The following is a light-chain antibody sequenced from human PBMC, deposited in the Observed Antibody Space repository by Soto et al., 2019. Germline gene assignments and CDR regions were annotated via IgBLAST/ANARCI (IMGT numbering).Light chain of an antibody. CDR3: QQYGSSGT. Sequence: ESVLTQSPGTLSLSRGERATLCCRASQSVSNNYLAWYQQKPGQAPRLLIYGASNRATGIPDRFSGSGSGTDFTLTISRLEPEDFAVYYCQQYGSSGTFGQGTKVDI. CDR1: QSVSNNY. V-gene: IGKV3-20*01. J-gene: IGKJ1*01. CDR2: GAS.